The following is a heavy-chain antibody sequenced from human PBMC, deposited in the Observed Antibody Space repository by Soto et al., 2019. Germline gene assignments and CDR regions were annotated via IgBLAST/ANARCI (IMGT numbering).Heavy chain of an antibody. CDR1: GGSISSSSYY. Sequence: SETLSLTCTVSGGSISSSSYYWGWIRQPPGKGLEWIGSIYYSGSTYYNPSLKSRVTISVDTSKNQFSLKLSSVTAADTAVYYCARHPDSKVLWFGESNYYYYGMDVWGQGTMVTVSS. J-gene: IGHJ6*02. CDR3: ARHPDSKVLWFGESNYYYYGMDV. V-gene: IGHV4-39*01. CDR2: IYYSGST. D-gene: IGHD3-10*01.